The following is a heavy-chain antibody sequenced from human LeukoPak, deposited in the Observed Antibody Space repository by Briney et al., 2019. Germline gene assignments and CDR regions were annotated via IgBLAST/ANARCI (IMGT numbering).Heavy chain of an antibody. V-gene: IGHV1-18*01. CDR3: ARDGAALRYFDWLSPGVEEDFDY. D-gene: IGHD3-9*01. CDR1: GYTVTSYG. Sequence: ASVKVSCKASGYTVTSYGISWGRQAPGQGLEWMGWISAYNGNTNYAQKLQGRVTMTRDTSTSTAYMELRSLRSDDTAVYYCARDGAALRYFDWLSPGVEEDFDYWGQGTLVTVSS. J-gene: IGHJ4*02. CDR2: ISAYNGNT.